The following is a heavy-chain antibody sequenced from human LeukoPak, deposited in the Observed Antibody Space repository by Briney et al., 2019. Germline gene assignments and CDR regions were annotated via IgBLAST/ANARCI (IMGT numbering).Heavy chain of an antibody. Sequence: PGGSLRLSCAASGFTFSSYGMSWVRQAPGKGLEWVSTISGSGSTYYADSVKGRFTISRDNSKNTLYLQMNSLRAEDTAVYYCAKDRAGDFSDYWGQGTLVTVSS. J-gene: IGHJ4*02. V-gene: IGHV3-23*01. CDR2: ISGSGST. CDR3: AKDRAGDFSDY. CDR1: GFTFSSYG. D-gene: IGHD7-27*01.